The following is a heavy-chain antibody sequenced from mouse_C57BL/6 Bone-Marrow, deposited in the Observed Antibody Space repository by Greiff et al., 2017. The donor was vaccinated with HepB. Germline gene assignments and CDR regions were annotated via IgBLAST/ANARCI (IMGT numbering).Heavy chain of an antibody. CDR2: IDPSDSYT. D-gene: IGHD1-1*01. CDR3: ARERYYYGSSYLAY. J-gene: IGHJ3*01. V-gene: IGHV1-50*01. Sequence: QVQLQQPGAELVKPGASVKLSCKASGYTFTSYWMQWVKQRPGQGLEWIGEIDPSDSYTNYNQKFKGKATLTVDTSSSTAYMQLSSLTSEDSAVYYCARERYYYGSSYLAYWGQGTLVTVSA. CDR1: GYTFTSYW.